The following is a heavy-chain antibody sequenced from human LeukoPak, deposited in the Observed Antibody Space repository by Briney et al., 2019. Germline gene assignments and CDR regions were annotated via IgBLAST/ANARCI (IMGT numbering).Heavy chain of an antibody. Sequence: PSETLSLTCTLSGGSISSYYWSWLRQPPRKGLEWIGYIYFTGSTSYNPSLKSRVTISVDTSKNQFSLNLSSVTAADTAVYYCARDFRAVRPFGFDMWGQGTMVTVSS. CDR3: ARDFRAVRPFGFDM. J-gene: IGHJ3*02. CDR2: IYFTGST. CDR1: GGSISSYY. V-gene: IGHV4-59*01. D-gene: IGHD6-6*01.